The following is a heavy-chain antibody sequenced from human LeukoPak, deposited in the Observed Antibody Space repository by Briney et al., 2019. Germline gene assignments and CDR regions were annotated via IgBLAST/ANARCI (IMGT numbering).Heavy chain of an antibody. Sequence: ASVTVSCKASGYTFTSYYMHWVRQAPGQGLEWMGIINPSGGSTSCAQKFQGRVTMTRDTSTSTVYMELSSLRSEDTAVYYCARDQGNSSGWYFPFLGVYYYYGMDVWGQGTTVTVSS. CDR2: INPSGGST. J-gene: IGHJ6*02. CDR1: GYTFTSYY. CDR3: ARDQGNSSGWYFPFLGVYYYYGMDV. V-gene: IGHV1-46*01. D-gene: IGHD6-19*01.